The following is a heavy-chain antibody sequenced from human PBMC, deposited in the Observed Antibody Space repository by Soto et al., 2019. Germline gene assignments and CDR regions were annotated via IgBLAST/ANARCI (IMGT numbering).Heavy chain of an antibody. D-gene: IGHD6-19*01. CDR1: GYTFTSYG. V-gene: IGHV1-3*01. Sequence: ASVKVSRKASGYTFTSYGMQWVRQAPGQRLEWMGWINAGNGNTKYSQKFQGRVTITRDTSASTAYTELSSLRSEDTAVYYCARDLGGWTDYWGQGTLVTVSS. CDR2: INAGNGNT. CDR3: ARDLGGWTDY. J-gene: IGHJ4*02.